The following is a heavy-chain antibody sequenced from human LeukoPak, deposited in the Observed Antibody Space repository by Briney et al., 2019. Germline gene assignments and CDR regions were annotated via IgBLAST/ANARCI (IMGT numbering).Heavy chain of an antibody. CDR3: AKHSIFGVVYYFDY. CDR1: GFTFSSYA. Sequence: GGSLRLSCAASGFTFSSYAMSWVRQAPGKGLEWVSAISGSGGSTYYADSVKGRFTVSRDNSKNTLYLQMNSLRAEDTAVYYCAKHSIFGVVYYFDYWGQGTLVTVSS. D-gene: IGHD3-3*01. CDR2: ISGSGGST. J-gene: IGHJ4*02. V-gene: IGHV3-23*01.